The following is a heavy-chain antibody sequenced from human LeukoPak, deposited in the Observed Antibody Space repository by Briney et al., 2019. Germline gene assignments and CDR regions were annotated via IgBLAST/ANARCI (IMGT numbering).Heavy chain of an antibody. CDR3: ARGTLYSGWSYYFDY. D-gene: IGHD6-19*01. J-gene: IGHJ4*02. Sequence: SETLSLTCSVSGGSISLSYYYWGWIRQPPGKALEWIGSVYYSGTTSYNPSLKSRVTISVDMSKNHFSLRLSSVTAADTAMYYCARGTLYSGWSYYFDYWGQGARSPSPQ. CDR2: VYYSGTT. V-gene: IGHV4-39*07. CDR1: GGSISLSYYY.